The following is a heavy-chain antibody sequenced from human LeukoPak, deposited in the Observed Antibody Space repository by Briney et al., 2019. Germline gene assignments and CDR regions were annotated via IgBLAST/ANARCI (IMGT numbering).Heavy chain of an antibody. CDR2: IKSKTDGGTT. CDR1: GFTLSNAW. V-gene: IGHV3-15*01. D-gene: IGHD3-10*01. Sequence: GGSLRLSCAATGFTLSNAWMSWVRQAPGKGLEWVGRIKSKTDGGTTDYAAPVKGRFTISRDDSKNTLYLQMNSLKTEDTAVYYCTTGITMVRGVIHLIDYCGQGILVTVSS. J-gene: IGHJ4*02. CDR3: TTGITMVRGVIHLIDY.